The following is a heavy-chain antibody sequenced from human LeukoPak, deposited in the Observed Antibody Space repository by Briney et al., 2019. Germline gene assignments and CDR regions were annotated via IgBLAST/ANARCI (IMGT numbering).Heavy chain of an antibody. CDR1: GFTFSNVW. J-gene: IGHJ4*02. CDR3: ARGGLEPVDY. Sequence: GGSLRLSCAASGFTFSNVWMSWVRQAPGMGLVWVSRINTDGRTTSYADSVKGRFTISRDNAKNILYLEVNSLRTDDTAVYYCARGGLEPVDYWGQGTLVTVSS. CDR2: INTDGRTT. D-gene: IGHD5-24*01. V-gene: IGHV3-74*01.